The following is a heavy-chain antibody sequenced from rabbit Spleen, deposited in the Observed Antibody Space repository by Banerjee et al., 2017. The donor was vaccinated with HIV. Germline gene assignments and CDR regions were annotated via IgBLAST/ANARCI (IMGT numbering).Heavy chain of an antibody. Sequence: QSLGESGGDLVKPGASLTLTCTASGVSFSANYYMCWVRQAPGKGLEWIACIDTGSRDFTYYASWAKGRFTISKTSSPTVTLQMTSLTVADTATYFCARDTGTSFSTYGMDLWGPGTLVTVS. CDR3: ARDTGTSFSTYGMDL. CDR1: GVSFSANYY. V-gene: IGHV1S40*01. J-gene: IGHJ6*01. D-gene: IGHD8-1*01. CDR2: IDTGSRDFT.